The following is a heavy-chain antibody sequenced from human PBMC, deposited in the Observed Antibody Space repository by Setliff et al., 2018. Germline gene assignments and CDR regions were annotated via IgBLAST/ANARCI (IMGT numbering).Heavy chain of an antibody. V-gene: IGHV1-24*01. CDR3: ATDKMAVAGTWFDP. CDR1: GYTLTELS. Sequence: ASVKVSCKVSGYTLTELSMHWVRQAPGKGLEWMGGFDPEDGETIYAQKFQGRVTMTEDTSTDTAYLELSSLRSEDTAVYYCATDKMAVAGTWFDPWGQGTLVT. D-gene: IGHD6-19*01. CDR2: FDPEDGET. J-gene: IGHJ5*02.